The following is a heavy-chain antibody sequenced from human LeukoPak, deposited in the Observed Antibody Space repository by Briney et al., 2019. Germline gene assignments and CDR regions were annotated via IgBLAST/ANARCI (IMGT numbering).Heavy chain of an antibody. CDR3: ARDLGYCSRTCCYWHYYYYYMDV. D-gene: IGHD2-2*01. J-gene: IGHJ6*03. CDR1: RYTFTSYG. CDR2: ISAYNGNT. Sequence: AAVKVSRKASRYTFTSYGISWVRQAPRQGVEWMGWISAYNGNTNYAQKLQSRVTMTTDTATSTAYMELRSLRSDDAAVYYCARDLGYCSRTCCYWHYYYYYMDVCGKETRVTVSS. V-gene: IGHV1-18*01.